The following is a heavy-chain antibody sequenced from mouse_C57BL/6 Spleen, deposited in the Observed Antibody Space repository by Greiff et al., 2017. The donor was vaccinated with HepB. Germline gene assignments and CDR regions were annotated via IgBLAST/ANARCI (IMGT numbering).Heavy chain of an antibody. CDR1: GYAFSSYW. CDR3: AREGDYYYGSSYYFDY. CDR2: IYPGDGDT. V-gene: IGHV1-80*01. D-gene: IGHD1-1*01. Sequence: VQLQESGAELVKPGASVKISCKASGYAFSSYWMNWVKQRPGKGLEWIGQIYPGDGDTNYNGKFKGKATLTADKSSRTAYMQISSLTSEDSAVYFCAREGDYYYGSSYYFDYWGQCTTLTVSS. J-gene: IGHJ2*01.